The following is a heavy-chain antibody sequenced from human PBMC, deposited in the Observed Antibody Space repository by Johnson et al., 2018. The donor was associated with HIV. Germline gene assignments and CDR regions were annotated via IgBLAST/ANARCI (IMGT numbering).Heavy chain of an antibody. CDR2: IYSGGST. CDR3: ARSQVAATSEGAFDI. CDR1: GFTVSSHY. J-gene: IGHJ3*02. V-gene: IGHV3-66*01. D-gene: IGHD2-15*01. Sequence: VQLVESGGDLVQPGGSLRLSCAASGFTVSSHYMSWVRQAPGKGLEWVSVIYSGGSTYYADSVKGRFTISRDNSKNTLYLQMNSLRAEDTAVYYCARSQVAATSEGAFDIWGQGTMVTVSS.